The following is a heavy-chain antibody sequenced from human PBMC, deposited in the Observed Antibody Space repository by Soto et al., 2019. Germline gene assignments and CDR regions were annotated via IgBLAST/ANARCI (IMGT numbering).Heavy chain of an antibody. CDR1: GYPVTAYY. J-gene: IGHJ3*02. CDR3: ARGGGVGVAGSAAFDM. V-gene: IGHV1-2*02. D-gene: IGHD3-3*01. Sequence: LHLVQSGAVVKKPGASVTFSCSASGYPVTAYYMHWVRQAPGRGLEWMGGINPATGAAKYTQTFQGRVTMTRDTSTSTVFMELSGLTSEDTAVFYCARGGGVGVAGSAAFDMWGQGTLVTVSS. CDR2: INPATGAA.